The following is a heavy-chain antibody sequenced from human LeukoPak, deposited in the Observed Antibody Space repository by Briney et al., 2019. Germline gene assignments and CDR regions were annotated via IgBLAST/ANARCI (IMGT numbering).Heavy chain of an antibody. CDR1: GYTFTSYY. V-gene: IGHV1-46*01. CDR3: ARRDWFDR. J-gene: IGHJ5*02. Sequence: ASVKVSCKASGYTFTSYYMHWVRQAPGQGLEWMGIINPSGGSTSYAQKLQGRVTMTTDTSTSTAYMELTSLTSDDTAVYYCARRDWFDRWGQGTPVTVSS. CDR2: INPSGGST.